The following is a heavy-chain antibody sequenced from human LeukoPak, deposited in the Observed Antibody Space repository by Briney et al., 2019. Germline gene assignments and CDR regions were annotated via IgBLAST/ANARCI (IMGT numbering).Heavy chain of an antibody. J-gene: IGHJ5*02. CDR2: MYYGEST. D-gene: IGHD3-10*01. CDR3: AAERLGSCYKFYNWFDP. V-gene: IGHV4-39*01. CDR1: ADSITTRGFY. Sequence: SETLSLTCSVYADSITTRGFYWGWIRQSPGKRLEGIGTMYYGESTYYNPSLKSRVTISVATSRNQFSLKLSYVTAADTAVYYCAAERLGSCYKFYNWFDPWGQGTLVTVSS.